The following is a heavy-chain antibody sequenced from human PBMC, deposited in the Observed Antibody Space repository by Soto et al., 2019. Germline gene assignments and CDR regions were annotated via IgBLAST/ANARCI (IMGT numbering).Heavy chain of an antibody. J-gene: IGHJ4*02. CDR2: ISYDGSNK. CDR1: GFTFSSYA. V-gene: IGHV3-30-3*01. Sequence: PGGSLRLSCAASGFTFSSYAMHWVRQAPGKGLEWVAVISYDGSNKYYADSVKGRFTISRDNSKNTLYLQMNSLRAEDTAVYYCANQGIAAAGTSGGLDYWGQGSLVTVSS. CDR3: ANQGIAAAGTSGGLDY. D-gene: IGHD6-13*01.